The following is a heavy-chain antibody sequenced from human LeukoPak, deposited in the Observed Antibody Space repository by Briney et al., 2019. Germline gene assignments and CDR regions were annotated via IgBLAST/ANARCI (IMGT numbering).Heavy chain of an antibody. D-gene: IGHD5-12*01. CDR1: GFTFSSYA. CDR2: LSGSGRGGST. V-gene: IGHV3-23*01. Sequence: GGSLRLSCAASGFTFSSYAMNWVRQAPGKGLEWVSGLSGSGRGGSTYYAASVKGRFTISRENSKNTLYLQMNSLRAEDTAVYYCAKDGAWLRFDDWGQGILVTVSS. CDR3: AKDGAWLRFDD. J-gene: IGHJ4*02.